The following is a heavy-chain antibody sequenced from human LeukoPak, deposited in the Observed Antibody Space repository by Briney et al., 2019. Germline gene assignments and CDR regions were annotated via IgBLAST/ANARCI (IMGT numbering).Heavy chain of an antibody. CDR3: AGENDSRDPPHFDY. Sequence: SVKVSCKASGGTFSSYAISWVRQAPGQGLEWMGGIIPIFGTANYAQKFRGRVTITADKSTGTAYMELSSLRSEDTAVYYCAGENDSRDPPHFDYWGRETLVPVSS. J-gene: IGHJ4*02. CDR2: IIPIFGTA. D-gene: IGHD3-16*01. V-gene: IGHV1-69*06. CDR1: GGTFSSYA.